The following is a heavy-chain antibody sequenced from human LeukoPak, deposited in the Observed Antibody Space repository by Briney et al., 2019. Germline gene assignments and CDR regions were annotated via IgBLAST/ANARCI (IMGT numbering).Heavy chain of an antibody. CDR2: IIPILGIA. Sequence: SVKVSCKASGGTFSSYAISWVRQAPGQGLEWMGRIIPILGIANYAQKFQGRVTITADKSTSTAYMELSSLRSEDTAVYYCAREELLGIAAAGTKYFQHWGQGTLVTVSS. V-gene: IGHV1-69*04. D-gene: IGHD6-13*01. J-gene: IGHJ1*01. CDR1: GGTFSSYA. CDR3: AREELLGIAAAGTKYFQH.